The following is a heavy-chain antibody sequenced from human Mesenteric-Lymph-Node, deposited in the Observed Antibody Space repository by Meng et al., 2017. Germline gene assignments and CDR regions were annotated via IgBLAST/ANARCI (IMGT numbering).Heavy chain of an antibody. D-gene: IGHD3-10*01. V-gene: IGHV1-3*01. CDR1: GYTFTSYA. CDR3: ARYYGSGSYFQH. CDR2: INAGNGNT. Sequence: QVQLVQSGAEVKKPGASVKVACKASGYTFTSYAMHWVRQAPGQRLEWMGWINAGNGNTKYSQKFQGRVTITRDTSASTAYMELRSLRSDDTAVYYCARYYGSGSYFQHWGQGTLVTVSS. J-gene: IGHJ1*01.